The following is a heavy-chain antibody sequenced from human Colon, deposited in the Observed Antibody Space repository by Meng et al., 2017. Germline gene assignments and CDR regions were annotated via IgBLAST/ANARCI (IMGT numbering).Heavy chain of an antibody. CDR1: GFTFSNAW. CDR2: IKSKTDGGTT. V-gene: IGHV3-15*01. CDR3: TTVSRSGDLYY. J-gene: IGHJ4*02. Sequence: GESLKISCAASGFTFSNAWMSWVRQAPGKGLEWVGRIKSKTDGGTTDYAAPVKGRFTISRDDSKNTLYLQMNSLKTEDTAVYYCTTVSRSGDLYYWGQGTLVTVSS. D-gene: IGHD3-3*01.